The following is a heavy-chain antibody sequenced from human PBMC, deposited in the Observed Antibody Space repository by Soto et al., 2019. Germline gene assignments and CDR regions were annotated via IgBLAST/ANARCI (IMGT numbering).Heavy chain of an antibody. CDR3: AKGYSSNWYDYFDC. D-gene: IGHD6-13*01. CDR2: ISGGGGST. Sequence: GGSLRLSCAASGFTFSSYAMSWVRQAPGKGLEWVSGISGGGGSTYYADSVKGRFTISRDNSKNTLYLQMNSLRAEDTAVYYCAKGYSSNWYDYFDCWGQGTLVTVSS. J-gene: IGHJ4*02. V-gene: IGHV3-23*01. CDR1: GFTFSSYA.